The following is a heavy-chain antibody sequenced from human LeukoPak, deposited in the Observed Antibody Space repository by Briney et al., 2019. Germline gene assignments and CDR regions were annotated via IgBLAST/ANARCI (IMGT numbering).Heavy chain of an antibody. CDR1: GFSVSNNY. Sequence: PGGSLRLSCVVSGFSVSNNYIIWVRQAPGNGLERVSVIYGDGRTSHSASVRGRFTISRDNSKNIVSLQMNNLRAEDTAVYYCAKTPAYCGGDCYTSETFYFDYWGQGTLVTVSS. J-gene: IGHJ4*02. CDR3: AKTPAYCGGDCYTSETFYFDY. V-gene: IGHV3-53*01. CDR2: IYGDGRT. D-gene: IGHD2-21*02.